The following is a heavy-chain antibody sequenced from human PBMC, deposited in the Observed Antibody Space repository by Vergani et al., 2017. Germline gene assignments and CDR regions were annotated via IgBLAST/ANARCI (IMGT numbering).Heavy chain of an antibody. CDR3: ARDKHYDFWSGYPSSPHWFDP. D-gene: IGHD3-3*01. CDR2: INAGNGNT. Sequence: QVQLVQSGAEVKKPGASVKVSCKASGYTFTGYYMHWVRQAPGQRLEWMGWINAGNGNTKYSQKFQGRVTITRDTSASTAYMELSSLRSEDTAVYYCARDKHYDFWSGYPSSPHWFDPWGQGTLVTVSS. CDR1: GYTFTGYY. V-gene: IGHV1-3*01. J-gene: IGHJ5*02.